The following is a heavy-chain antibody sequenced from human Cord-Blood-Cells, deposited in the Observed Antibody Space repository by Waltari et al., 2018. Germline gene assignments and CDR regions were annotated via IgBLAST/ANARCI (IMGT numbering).Heavy chain of an antibody. Sequence: QLQLQASGPGLVKPSETLSLTCTVSGGSISSSSYSCGWSRQPPGKGLEWIGSIYYSGSTYYNPSLKSRVTISVDTSKNQFSLKLSSVTAADTAVYYCARLEYSSYFDYWGQGTLVTVSS. CDR3: ARLEYSSYFDY. CDR1: GGSISSSSYS. J-gene: IGHJ4*02. CDR2: IYYSGST. D-gene: IGHD6-6*01. V-gene: IGHV4-39*01.